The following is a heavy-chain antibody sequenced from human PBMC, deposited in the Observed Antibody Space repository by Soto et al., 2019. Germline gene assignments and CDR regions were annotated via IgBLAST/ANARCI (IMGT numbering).Heavy chain of an antibody. CDR1: GYPFTDYY. D-gene: IGHD2-21*02. CDR2: INPDSGGT. CDR3: ARHRVVGTAPPFYYYGVDV. V-gene: IGHV1-2*02. J-gene: IGHJ6*02. Sequence: ASVKVSCKASGYPFTDYYMHWVRQAPGQGLEWMGWINPDSGGTNYAQKFQGRVTVTRDTSISTAYMDLSSLRSDDTAVYYCARHRVVGTAPPFYYYGVDVWGQGTTVTSP.